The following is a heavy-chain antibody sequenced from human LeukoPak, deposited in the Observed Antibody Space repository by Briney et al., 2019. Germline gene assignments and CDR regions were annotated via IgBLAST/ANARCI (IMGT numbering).Heavy chain of an antibody. J-gene: IGHJ6*02. CDR3: ARTQQWLVREHYYYGMDV. V-gene: IGHV3-33*01. D-gene: IGHD6-19*01. CDR2: IWYDGSNN. Sequence: GGSLRLSCAASGFTFSSYGMHWVRQAPGKGLEWVAVIWYDGSNNYYIDSVKGRFTISRDNSKNTLYLQMNSLRAEDTAEYYCARTQQWLVREHYYYGMDVWGQGTTVTVSS. CDR1: GFTFSSYG.